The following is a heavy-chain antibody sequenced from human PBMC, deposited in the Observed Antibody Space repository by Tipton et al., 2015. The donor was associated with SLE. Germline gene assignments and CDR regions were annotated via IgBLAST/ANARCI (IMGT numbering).Heavy chain of an antibody. CDR3: AKLPEWVAEDY. D-gene: IGHD6-19*01. V-gene: IGHV3-30*19. J-gene: IGHJ4*02. Sequence: SLRLSCAASGFTFSSYGMHWVRQAPGKGLEWVAVISYDGSNKYYADSVKGRFTISRDNSKNTLYLQMNSLRAEDTAVYYCAKLPEWVAEDYWGQGTLVTVSS. CDR1: GFTFSSYG. CDR2: ISYDGSNK.